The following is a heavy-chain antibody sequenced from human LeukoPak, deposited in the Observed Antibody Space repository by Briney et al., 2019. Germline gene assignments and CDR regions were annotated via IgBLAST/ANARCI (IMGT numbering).Heavy chain of an antibody. J-gene: IGHJ6*02. CDR2: IIPIFGTA. Sequence: GASVKVSCKASGGTFSSYAISWVRQAPGQGLEWMGGIIPIFGTANYAQKFQGRVTITTDESTSTAYMELSSLRSEDMAMYYCARGPGVFMAAAGRSGFYYYGMDVWGQGTAVTVSS. D-gene: IGHD6-13*01. V-gene: IGHV1-69*05. CDR1: GGTFSSYA. CDR3: ARGPGVFMAAAGRSGFYYYGMDV.